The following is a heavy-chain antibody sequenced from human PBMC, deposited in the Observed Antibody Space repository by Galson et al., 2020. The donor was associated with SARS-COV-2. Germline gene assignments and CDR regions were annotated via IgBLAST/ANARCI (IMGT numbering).Heavy chain of an antibody. CDR2: INPNTGGT. V-gene: IGHV1-2*02. Sequence: ASVKVSCKASGYTFTGKYLHWVRQAPGQGLEWMGWINPNTGGTNYLQKFQGRVTMTRDTSITTAYMEVSGLRSDDTAVYYCATRKSGDSGLNYWGQGTLITVSS. CDR1: GYTFTGKY. D-gene: IGHD2-8*02. CDR3: ATRKSGDSGLNY. J-gene: IGHJ4*02.